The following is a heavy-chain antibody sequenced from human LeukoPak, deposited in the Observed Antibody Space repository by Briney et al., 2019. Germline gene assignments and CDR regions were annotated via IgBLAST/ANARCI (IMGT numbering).Heavy chain of an antibody. D-gene: IGHD1-26*01. CDR1: GFTFSSYE. J-gene: IGHJ6*03. CDR2: ISSSGSTI. Sequence: GGSLRLPCAASGFTFSSYEMNWVRQAPGKGLEWVSYISSSGSTIYYADSVKGRFTISRDNAKNSLYLQMNSLRAEDTAVYYCAREVIRGGSYYYYYMDVWGKGTTVTVSS. CDR3: AREVIRGGSYYYYYMDV. V-gene: IGHV3-48*03.